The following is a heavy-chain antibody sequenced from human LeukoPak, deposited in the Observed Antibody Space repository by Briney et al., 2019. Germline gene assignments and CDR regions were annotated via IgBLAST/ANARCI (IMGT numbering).Heavy chain of an antibody. CDR3: AKAIAAAGTGATTFDH. Sequence: GWSLRLSCAASGFPFSTNDMTWVRQAPGKGLEWVSAISGSGGSTYYADSVKGRFTISRDNSKNTLYLQMNSLRAEDTAVYYCAKAIAAAGTGATTFDHWGQGTLVTVSS. V-gene: IGHV3-23*01. CDR2: ISGSGGST. D-gene: IGHD6-13*01. J-gene: IGHJ4*02. CDR1: GFPFSTND.